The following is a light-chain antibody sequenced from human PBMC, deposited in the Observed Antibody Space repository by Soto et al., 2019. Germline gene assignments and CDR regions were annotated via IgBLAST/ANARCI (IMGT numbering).Light chain of an antibody. Sequence: SYELTQPPSVSVAPGKTARITCGGNNIGSKSVHWYQQKPGQAPVLVIYYDSDRPSGIPERFSGSNSGNTATLTISRVEAGAEADYYCQVWDSSSDHTVFGGGTKLTVL. CDR2: YDS. J-gene: IGLJ2*01. CDR1: NIGSKS. V-gene: IGLV3-21*04. CDR3: QVWDSSSDHTV.